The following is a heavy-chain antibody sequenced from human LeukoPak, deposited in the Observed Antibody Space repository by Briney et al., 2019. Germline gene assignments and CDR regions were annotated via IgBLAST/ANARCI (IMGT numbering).Heavy chain of an antibody. V-gene: IGHV3-74*01. Sequence: GGSLRLSCAASGFXFSTYWMHWVRQAPGKGLVWVSRINSDGTSTSYADSVKGRFTISRDNTKNTLYLQMNSLRAEDTAVYYCARDGYGGFDYWGQGPLVTVSS. J-gene: IGHJ4*02. D-gene: IGHD2-15*01. CDR3: ARDGYGGFDY. CDR2: INSDGTST. CDR1: GFXFSTYW.